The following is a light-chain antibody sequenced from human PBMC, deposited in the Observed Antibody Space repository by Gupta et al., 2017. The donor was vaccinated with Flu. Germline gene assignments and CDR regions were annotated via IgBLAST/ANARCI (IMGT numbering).Light chain of an antibody. V-gene: IGLV2-11*01. CDR1: SRDVGDYNY. CDR2: DVN. CDR3: CSYTGSYTYV. J-gene: IGLJ1*01. Sequence: QSALTQPRSVSGSPGQSVTISSTGTSRDVGDYNYVSWYQHHPGKAPNLIIYDVNKCPSGVPAPFSGSKSGNTASLTISGLQADDEADYFCCSYTGSYTYVFGTGTKVIVL.